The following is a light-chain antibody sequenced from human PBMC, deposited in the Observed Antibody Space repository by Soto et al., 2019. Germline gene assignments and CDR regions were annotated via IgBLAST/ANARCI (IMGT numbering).Light chain of an antibody. J-gene: IGKJ1*01. CDR1: RRISSW. V-gene: IGKV1-5*01. Sequence: DIQMTQSPSTLSASVGDRVTITCRASRRISSWLAWYQQQPGKAPKLLVYDASTLQSGVPSWFSGNGSGTEFTLTISRLQPEDLATYFCQQYNGYPWTFGQGTRVGIK. CDR2: DAS. CDR3: QQYNGYPWT.